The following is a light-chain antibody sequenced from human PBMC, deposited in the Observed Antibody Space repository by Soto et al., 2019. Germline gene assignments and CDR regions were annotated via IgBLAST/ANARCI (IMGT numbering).Light chain of an antibody. CDR1: QSISTW. V-gene: IGKV1-5*03. CDR2: RAS. Sequence: DIQMTQSPSTLSASVGDRVTITCRASQSISTWLAWYQQKPGKAPKFLIYRASILESGVPSRFSGSGSGTEFTLTISSLQPEDFATYYCQQYDSYSTTFGQGTKVEIK. J-gene: IGKJ1*01. CDR3: QQYDSYSTT.